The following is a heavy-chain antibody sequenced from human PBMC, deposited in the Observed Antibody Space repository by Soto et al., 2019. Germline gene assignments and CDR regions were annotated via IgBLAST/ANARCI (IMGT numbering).Heavy chain of an antibody. V-gene: IGHV3-66*01. CDR3: AREVESYGLGMDV. Sequence: EVQLVESGGGLVKPGGSLRLSCAASGFTFSSYSMNWVRQAPGKGLEWVSVMYSSGSTHYADSVKGRFTISRDNSKNTLYLQMNSLRVEDTAVYYCAREVESYGLGMDVWGQGTTVTVSS. J-gene: IGHJ6*02. D-gene: IGHD3-16*01. CDR1: GFTFSSYS. CDR2: MYSSGST.